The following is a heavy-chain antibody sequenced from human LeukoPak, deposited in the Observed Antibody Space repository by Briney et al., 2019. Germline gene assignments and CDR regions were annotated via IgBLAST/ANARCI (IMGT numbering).Heavy chain of an antibody. CDR1: GYTFTSYD. CDR3: ARGGQQLAPQYNWFDP. J-gene: IGHJ5*02. CDR2: MNPNSGNT. D-gene: IGHD6-13*01. V-gene: IGHV1-8*01. Sequence: ASVKVSCKASGYTFTSYDINWVRQATGQGLEWMGWMNPNSGNTGYAQKFQGRVTMTRNTSISTAYMELSSLRSEDTAVYYCARGGQQLAPQYNWFDPWGQGTLVTVSS.